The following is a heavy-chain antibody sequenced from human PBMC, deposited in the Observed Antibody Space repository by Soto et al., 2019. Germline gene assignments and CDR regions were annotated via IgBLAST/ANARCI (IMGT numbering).Heavy chain of an antibody. V-gene: IGHV4-39*01. Sequence: SETLSLTCTVSGGSISSSSYYWGWIRQPPGKGLEWIGSIYYSGSTYYNPSLKSRVTISVDTSKNQFALKLSSVTAADTAVYYCARHFLGKLELRRLFDYWGQGTLVTVSS. CDR3: ARHFLGKLELRRLFDY. D-gene: IGHD1-7*01. J-gene: IGHJ4*02. CDR2: IYYSGST. CDR1: GGSISSSSYY.